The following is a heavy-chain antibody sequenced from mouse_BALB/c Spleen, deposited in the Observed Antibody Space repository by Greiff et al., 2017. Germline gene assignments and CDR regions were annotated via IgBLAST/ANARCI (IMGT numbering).Heavy chain of an antibody. D-gene: IGHD1-1*01. J-gene: IGHJ4*01. CDR3: ARDNGYGSSSYAMDY. V-gene: IGHV7-3*02. CDR2: IRNKANGYTT. Sequence: EVNVVESGGGLVQPGGSLRLSCATSGFTFTDYYMSWVRQPPGKALEWLGFIRNKANGYTTEYSASVKGRFTISRDNSQSILYLQMNTLRADDSATYCCARDNGYGSSSYAMDYWGQGTSVTVSS. CDR1: GFTFTDYY.